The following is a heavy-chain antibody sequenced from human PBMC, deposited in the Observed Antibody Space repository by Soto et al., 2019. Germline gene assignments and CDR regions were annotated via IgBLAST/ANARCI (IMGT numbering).Heavy chain of an antibody. V-gene: IGHV1-69*13. Sequence: SVKVSCKASGGTFSSYAISWVRQAPGQGLEWMGGIIPFSGTVTYTQRFQGRLTLTADEPTKTAYMELSSLRSEDTAVYYCARGSYDSYAGFFGMDVWGQGTKVTVSS. CDR1: GGTFSSYA. CDR3: ARGSYDSYAGFFGMDV. D-gene: IGHD3-10*01. J-gene: IGHJ6*02. CDR2: IIPFSGTV.